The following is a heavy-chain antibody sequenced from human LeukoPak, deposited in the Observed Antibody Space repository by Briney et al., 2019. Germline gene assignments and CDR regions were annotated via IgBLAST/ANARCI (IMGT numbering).Heavy chain of an antibody. D-gene: IGHD6-13*01. CDR1: GGSISSYY. V-gene: IGHV4-59*08. Sequence: PSETLSLTCTVSGGSISSYYWSWIRQPPGKRLEWIGYIYYSGSTNYNPSLKSRVTISVDTSKNQFSLKLSSVTAADTAVYYCARPGISATGNAFDIWGQGTMVTVSS. J-gene: IGHJ3*02. CDR3: ARPGISATGNAFDI. CDR2: IYYSGST.